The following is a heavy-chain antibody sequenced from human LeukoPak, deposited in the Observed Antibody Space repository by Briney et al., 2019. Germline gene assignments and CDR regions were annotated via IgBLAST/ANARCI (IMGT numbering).Heavy chain of an antibody. D-gene: IGHD2-15*01. CDR3: AKSGLIRFDY. CDR2: ISGSGNT. J-gene: IGHJ4*02. CDR1: GFTFEDFG. Sequence: GGSLRLSCVVSGFTFEDFGMSWVRQVPGKGLEWVSGISGSGNTYYADSVKGRFTVSRDNSKNTLYLQMNSLRAEDTAVYYCAKSGLIRFDYWGQGTLVTVSS. V-gene: IGHV3-23*01.